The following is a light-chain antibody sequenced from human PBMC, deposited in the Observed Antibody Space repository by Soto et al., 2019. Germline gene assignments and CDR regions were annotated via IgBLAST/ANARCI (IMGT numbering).Light chain of an antibody. J-gene: IGKJ3*01. Sequence: IVLTQSPATLSLSPGERATLSCRASQCVSSYLAWYQQKPGQAPRLLIYGASSRATGIPDRFSGSGSGTDFTLTISRLEPEDFAVYYCQQYGSAPTFGPGTKVDIK. CDR2: GAS. CDR1: QCVSSY. CDR3: QQYGSAPT. V-gene: IGKV3-20*01.